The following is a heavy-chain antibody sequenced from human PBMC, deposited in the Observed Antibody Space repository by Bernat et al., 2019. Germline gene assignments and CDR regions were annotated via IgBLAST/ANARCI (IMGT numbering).Heavy chain of an antibody. J-gene: IGHJ6*02. V-gene: IGHV5-10-1*03. CDR1: GYSFTSYW. CDR3: ARQYCSSTSCYYYYGMDV. CDR2: IDPSDSYT. D-gene: IGHD2-2*01. Sequence: EVQLVQSGAEVKKPGESLRISCKGSGYSFTSYWISWVRQMPGKGLEWMGRIDPSDSYTNYSPSFQGHVTSSADKSISTAYLQWSSLKASDTAMYYCARQYCSSTSCYYYYGMDVWGQGTTVTVSS.